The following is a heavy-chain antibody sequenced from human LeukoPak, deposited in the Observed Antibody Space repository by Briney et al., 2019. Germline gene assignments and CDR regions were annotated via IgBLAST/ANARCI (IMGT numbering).Heavy chain of an antibody. CDR1: AYTFTGFY. J-gene: IGHJ3*02. Sequence: ASVKVSCKASAYTFTGFYMHWLRQAPGQGLEWMGWINPNSGGTNYAQRFQGRVTMTRDTSIRTAYMELSRLRSDDTAVYYCARMGVYYYDSSGYSVDDAFDIWGQGTMVTVSS. D-gene: IGHD3-22*01. CDR2: INPNSGGT. CDR3: ARMGVYYYDSSGYSVDDAFDI. V-gene: IGHV1-2*02.